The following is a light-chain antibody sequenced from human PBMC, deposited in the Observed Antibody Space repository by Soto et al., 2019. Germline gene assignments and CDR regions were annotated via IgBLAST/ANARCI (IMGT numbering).Light chain of an antibody. J-gene: IGKJ1*01. CDR3: QQRSNWPWT. Sequence: DSVLTQSPATLSLSPGETANLSCRASQSVSSYLAWYQQKPGQAPRLLIYDASNRATGIPARFSGSGSGTDFTLTISSLEPEDFAVYCCQQRSNWPWTFGQGTKVE. V-gene: IGKV3-11*01. CDR2: DAS. CDR1: QSVSSY.